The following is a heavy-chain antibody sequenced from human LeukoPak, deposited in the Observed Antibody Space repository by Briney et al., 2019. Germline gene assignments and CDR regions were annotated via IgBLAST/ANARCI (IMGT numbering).Heavy chain of an antibody. CDR3: ARDSSGQNWFDP. D-gene: IGHD6-19*01. V-gene: IGHV1-69*01. Sequence: ASVKVSCKASGGTFSSYAISWVRQAPGQGLEWMGGIIPIFGTANYAQKFQGRVTITADESTSTAYMELSSLRSEDTAVYYCARDSSGQNWFDPWGQGTLVTVS. CDR2: IIPIFGTA. J-gene: IGHJ5*02. CDR1: GGTFSSYA.